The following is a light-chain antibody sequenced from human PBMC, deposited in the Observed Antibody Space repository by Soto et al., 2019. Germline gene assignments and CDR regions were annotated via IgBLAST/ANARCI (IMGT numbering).Light chain of an antibody. CDR2: DTS. CDR3: QQRGKWPST. Sequence: EIVLTQSPAILSLSPGERATLSCRASQSVSTYLAWYQQKPGQAPRLLIYDTSNRASGVGARFTGSGSATDFSLTITSLEPEDFAVYYCQQRGKWPSTFGPGTKVEMK. J-gene: IGKJ2*02. CDR1: QSVSTY. V-gene: IGKV3-11*01.